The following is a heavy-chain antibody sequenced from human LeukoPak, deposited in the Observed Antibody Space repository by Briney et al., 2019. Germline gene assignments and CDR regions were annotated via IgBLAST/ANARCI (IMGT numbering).Heavy chain of an antibody. J-gene: IGHJ4*02. CDR2: IYGGGST. CDR1: GFTVSNNY. D-gene: IGHD6-13*01. Sequence: GGSLRLSCAASGFTVSNNYMSWVRQAPVKVLEWVSVIYGGGSTYYADSVKGRFTISRDNSKNTLYLQMNTLRAEDTAVYYCARRYSSSRYADYWGQGTLVTVSS. V-gene: IGHV3-66*01. CDR3: ARRYSSSRYADY.